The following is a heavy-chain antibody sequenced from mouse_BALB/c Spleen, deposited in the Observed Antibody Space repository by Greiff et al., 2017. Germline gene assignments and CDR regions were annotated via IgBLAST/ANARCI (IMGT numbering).Heavy chain of an antibody. J-gene: IGHJ4*01. CDR2: IYPGSGNT. Sequence: QVQLKQSGPELVKPGASVKISCKASGYTFTDYYINWVKQKPGQGLEWIGWIYPGSGNTKYNEKFKGKATLTVDTSSSTAYMQLSSLTSEDTAVYFCARRAYYYAMDYWGQGTSVTVSS. CDR1: GYTFTDYY. CDR3: ARRAYYYAMDY. V-gene: IGHV1-84*02.